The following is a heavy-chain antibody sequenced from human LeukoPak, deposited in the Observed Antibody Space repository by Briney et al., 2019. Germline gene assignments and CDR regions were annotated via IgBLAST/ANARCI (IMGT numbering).Heavy chain of an antibody. V-gene: IGHV4-59*01. D-gene: IGHD3-9*01. CDR2: IYYSGST. CDR1: GGSISSYY. CDR3: ARDRGILTGYWVMDAFDI. Sequence: SETLSLTCTVSGGSISSYYWSWIRQPPGKGLEWIGYIYYSGSTNYNPSLKSRVTISVDTSKNQFSLKLSSVTAADTAVYYCARDRGILTGYWVMDAFDIWGQGTMVTVSS. J-gene: IGHJ3*02.